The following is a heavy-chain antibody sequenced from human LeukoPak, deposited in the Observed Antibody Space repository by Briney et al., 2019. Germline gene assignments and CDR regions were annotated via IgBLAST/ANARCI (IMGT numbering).Heavy chain of an antibody. D-gene: IGHD3-10*01. CDR2: ISAYNGNT. CDR3: VRGFYGSGSYYLFTSWFDP. J-gene: IGHJ5*02. Sequence: ASVKVSCKASGYTFTSYGISWVRQAPGQGLEWMGWISAYNGNTNYAQRLQGRVTMTTDTSTSTAYMELRSLRSDDTAVYYCVRGFYGSGSYYLFTSWFDPWGQGTLVTVSS. CDR1: GYTFTSYG. V-gene: IGHV1-18*04.